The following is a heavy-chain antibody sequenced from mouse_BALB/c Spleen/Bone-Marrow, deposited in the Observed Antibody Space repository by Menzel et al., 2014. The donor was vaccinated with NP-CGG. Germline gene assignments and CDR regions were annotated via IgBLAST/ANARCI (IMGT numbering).Heavy chain of an antibody. CDR3: ARPGRYDGAWFAY. J-gene: IGHJ3*01. CDR2: INPYNGGT. Sequence: DVHLVESGPELVKPGASMKISCKASGYSFTVYTMNWVRQSHGKNLEWIGLINPYNGGTIYNQKFKGKATLTVDKSSSTAYMELLSLTSEDSAVYYCARPGRYDGAWFAYWGQGTLVTVSA. V-gene: IGHV1-18*01. CDR1: GYSFTVYT. D-gene: IGHD2-14*01.